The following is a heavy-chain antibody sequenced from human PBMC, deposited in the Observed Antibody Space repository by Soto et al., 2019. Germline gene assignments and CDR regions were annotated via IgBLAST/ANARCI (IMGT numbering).Heavy chain of an antibody. Sequence: GGSLRLSCAASGFTFSSYAMHWVRQAPGKGLEWVAVISYDGSNKYYADSVKGRFTISRDNSKNTLYLQMNSLRAEDTAVYYCAREMSREDWNYDGYYYGMDVWGQGTTVTVSS. CDR2: ISYDGSNK. J-gene: IGHJ6*02. V-gene: IGHV3-30-3*01. D-gene: IGHD1-7*01. CDR1: GFTFSSYA. CDR3: AREMSREDWNYDGYYYGMDV.